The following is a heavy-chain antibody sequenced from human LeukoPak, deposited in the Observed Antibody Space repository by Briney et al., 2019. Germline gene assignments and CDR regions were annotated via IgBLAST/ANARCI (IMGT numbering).Heavy chain of an antibody. Sequence: GGSLRLSCAASGFTFSSYPLSWVRQAPGKGLEWGSLISGSGGNTYYAESVKGRFTISRDNSKNTLYLQMSSLRAEDTAVYFCAKERPTTTAFDYWGQGALVTVSS. CDR3: AKERPTTTAFDY. CDR1: GFTFSSYP. CDR2: ISGSGGNT. D-gene: IGHD4-11*01. J-gene: IGHJ4*02. V-gene: IGHV3-23*01.